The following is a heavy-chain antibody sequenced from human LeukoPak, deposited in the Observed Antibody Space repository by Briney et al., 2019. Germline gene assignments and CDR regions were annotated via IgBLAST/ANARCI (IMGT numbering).Heavy chain of an antibody. D-gene: IGHD2/OR15-2a*01. CDR2: IYSGGGT. J-gene: IGHJ3*02. V-gene: IGHV3-53*01. CDR3: ARDKAVLDI. CDR1: GVTVSNNY. Sequence: GGSLRLSCAPSGVTVSNNYMSWVRQAPGKGLEWVSVIYSGGGTYYADSVKGRFTISRDDSKNTLYLQMGSLRAEDTALYYCARDKAVLDIWGQGTMVTVAS.